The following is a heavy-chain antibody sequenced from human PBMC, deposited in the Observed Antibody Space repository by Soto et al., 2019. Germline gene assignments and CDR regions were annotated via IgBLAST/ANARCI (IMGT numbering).Heavy chain of an antibody. Sequence: SETLSLTCTVSGGSVSSGSYYWIWIRQPPGKGLEWIGYIYYSGSTNYNPSLKSRVTISVDTSKNQFSLKLSSVTAADTALYYCARGITMVRGPNWFDPWGQGTLVTVSS. V-gene: IGHV4-61*01. J-gene: IGHJ5*02. CDR3: ARGITMVRGPNWFDP. D-gene: IGHD3-10*01. CDR2: IYYSGST. CDR1: GGSVSSGSYY.